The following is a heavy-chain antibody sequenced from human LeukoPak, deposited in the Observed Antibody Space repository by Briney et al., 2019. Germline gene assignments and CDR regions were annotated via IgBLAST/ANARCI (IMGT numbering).Heavy chain of an antibody. Sequence: PSETLSLTCAVSGGSINSRYYYWGWIRQPPGKGLEWVGSIYYTESTFHNPSLKSRVIISVDTSKNLFSLKLTSVTAADSAIYYCARQTIASVTGYMLFDLWGRGTLVIVSS. D-gene: IGHD2-2*02. CDR1: GGSINSRYYY. CDR3: ARQTIASVTGYMLFDL. J-gene: IGHJ2*01. V-gene: IGHV4-39*01. CDR2: IYYTEST.